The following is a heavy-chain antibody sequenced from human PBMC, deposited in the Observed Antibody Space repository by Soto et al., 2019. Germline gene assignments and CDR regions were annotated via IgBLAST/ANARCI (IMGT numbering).Heavy chain of an antibody. CDR3: AKGRRSGTRQQTNFDY. Sequence: PVGSLRLSCASSVFTFSIYAMAWVRHSPGRGLEWVSVINGGADYTYYADSVKGRFTISRDNSKNTVYLQMNSLRAEDTAVYFCAKGRRSGTRQQTNFDYWGQGVLVSVSS. V-gene: IGHV3-23*01. CDR2: INGGADYT. J-gene: IGHJ4*02. D-gene: IGHD6-13*01. CDR1: VFTFSIYA.